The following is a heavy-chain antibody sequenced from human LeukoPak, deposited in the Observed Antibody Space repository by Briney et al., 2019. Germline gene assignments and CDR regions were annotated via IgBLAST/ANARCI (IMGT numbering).Heavy chain of an antibody. CDR2: ISSSSSYI. V-gene: IGHV3-21*01. Sequence: GGSLRHSCAASGFTFSSYSMNWVRQAPGKGLEWVSSISSSSSYIYYADSVKGRFTISRDNAKNSLYLQMNSLRAEDTAVYYCARVGAWRQQLIDYWGQGTLVTVSS. CDR3: ARVGAWRQQLIDY. D-gene: IGHD6-13*01. J-gene: IGHJ4*02. CDR1: GFTFSSYS.